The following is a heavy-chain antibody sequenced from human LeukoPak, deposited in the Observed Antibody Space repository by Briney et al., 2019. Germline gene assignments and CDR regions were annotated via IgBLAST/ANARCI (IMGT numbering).Heavy chain of an antibody. Sequence: PGGSLRLSCAASGFAVSDSYMSWVRQVPGKGLEWVSFIWTGGNTYYADSVKGRFTISRDNSKNTLFLQMNSLRDDDTAVYYCAKSIGCSGGICYSADYSYYMDVWGKGTTVTVSS. V-gene: IGHV3-53*01. J-gene: IGHJ6*03. D-gene: IGHD2-15*01. CDR3: AKSIGCSGGICYSADYSYYMDV. CDR2: IWTGGNT. CDR1: GFAVSDSY.